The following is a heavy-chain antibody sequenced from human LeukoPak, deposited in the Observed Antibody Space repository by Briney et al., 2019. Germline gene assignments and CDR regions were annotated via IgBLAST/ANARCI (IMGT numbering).Heavy chain of an antibody. Sequence: PSETLSLTCTVSGGSISSYYWSWIRQPPGKGLEWIGYIYYSGSTNYNPSLKSRVTISVDTSKNQFSLKLSSVTAADTAVYYCAREPACSSTSCSYYFDYWGQGTLVTVSS. J-gene: IGHJ4*02. CDR3: AREPACSSTSCSYYFDY. CDR2: IYYSGST. D-gene: IGHD2-2*01. CDR1: GGSISSYY. V-gene: IGHV4-59*01.